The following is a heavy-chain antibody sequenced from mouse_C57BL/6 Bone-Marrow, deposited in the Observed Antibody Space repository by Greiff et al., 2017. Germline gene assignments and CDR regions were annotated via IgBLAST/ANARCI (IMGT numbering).Heavy chain of an antibody. CDR3: ARGIDCYGSGPYFDY. J-gene: IGHJ2*01. CDR1: GYTFTSSG. D-gene: IGHD1-1*01. CDR2: IYPRSGNT. V-gene: IGHV1-81*01. Sequence: VMLVESGAELVRPGASVKLSCKASGYTFTSSGISWVKQRTGQGLEWIGEIYPRSGNTYYNGKFKGKATLTADKSSSTAYMELRSLTSGDSAVYFGARGIDCYGSGPYFDYWGQGTTLTVSS.